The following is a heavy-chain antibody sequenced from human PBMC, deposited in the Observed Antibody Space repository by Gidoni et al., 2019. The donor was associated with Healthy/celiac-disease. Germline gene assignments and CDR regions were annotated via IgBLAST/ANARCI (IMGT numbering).Heavy chain of an antibody. CDR2: ILSTDEK. CDR1: GFSPSNARMG. J-gene: IGHJ5*02. Sequence: QVTLKESGPVLVKPTETLTLTCTVSGFSPSNARMGVSWIRQPPGKALEWLAHILSTDEKSYSTSLKSRLTISKATSKSQVVLTMTNMDPVDTATYYCARIQSRRVGFDPWGQGTLVTVSS. V-gene: IGHV2-26*01. D-gene: IGHD2-15*01. CDR3: ARIQSRRVGFDP.